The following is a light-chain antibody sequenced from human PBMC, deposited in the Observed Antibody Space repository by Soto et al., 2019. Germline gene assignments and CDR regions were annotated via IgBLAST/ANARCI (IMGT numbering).Light chain of an antibody. Sequence: EIVLTQSPGTLSLSPGERATLSCRASESVSDNYLAWYQQRSGQAPRLVIYGASSRASAVPDRFSGSGSGADFTRTISRLEPEDFAVYYCQQYGSSPRTFGGGTTVEIK. J-gene: IGKJ4*01. CDR3: QQYGSSPRT. CDR1: ESVSDNY. V-gene: IGKV3-20*01. CDR2: GAS.